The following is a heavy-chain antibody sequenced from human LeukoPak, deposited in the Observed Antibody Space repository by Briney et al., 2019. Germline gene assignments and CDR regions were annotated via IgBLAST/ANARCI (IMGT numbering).Heavy chain of an antibody. V-gene: IGHV3-23*01. CDR3: AKAASGNWNDVSDY. D-gene: IGHD1-20*01. CDR2: ISGSGGST. CDR1: GFTFNNYG. J-gene: IGHJ4*02. Sequence: PGGSLRLSCAASGFTFNNYGMSWVRQAPGKGLEWVSAISGSGGSTFYADSVKGRFTISRDNSKNTLYLQMNSLRAEDTAVYYCAKAASGNWNDVSDYWGQGTLVTVSS.